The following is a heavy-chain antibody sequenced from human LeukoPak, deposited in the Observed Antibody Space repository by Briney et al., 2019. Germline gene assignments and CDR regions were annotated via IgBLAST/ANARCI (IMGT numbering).Heavy chain of an antibody. J-gene: IGHJ4*02. CDR1: GGSFSGYY. Sequence: SETLSLTCAVYGGSFSGYYWSWIRQPPGKGLEWFGEINHSGSTNYNPSLKSRVTISVDTSKNQFSLKLSSVTAADTAVYYCASLYSSGWYVDYWGQGTLVTVSS. CDR3: ASLYSSGWYVDY. V-gene: IGHV4-34*01. D-gene: IGHD6-19*01. CDR2: INHSGST.